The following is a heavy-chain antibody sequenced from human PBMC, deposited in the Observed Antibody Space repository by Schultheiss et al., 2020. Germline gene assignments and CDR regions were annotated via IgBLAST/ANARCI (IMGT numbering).Heavy chain of an antibody. CDR3: ARWRHSNKGFDP. Sequence: SETLSLTCTVSGGSISSYFWSWIRQPPGKGLEWIGYIYHSGSTYYNPSLKSRVTISVDTSKNQFSLKLSSVTAADTAVYYCARWRHSNKGFDPWGQGTLVTVSS. V-gene: IGHV4-59*04. CDR1: GGSISSYF. CDR2: IYHSGST. J-gene: IGHJ5*02. D-gene: IGHD4-11*01.